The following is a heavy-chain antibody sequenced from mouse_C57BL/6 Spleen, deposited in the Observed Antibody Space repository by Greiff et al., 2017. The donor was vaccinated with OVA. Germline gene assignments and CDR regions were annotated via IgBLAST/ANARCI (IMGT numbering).Heavy chain of an antibody. D-gene: IGHD3-2*02. CDR3: ARRGTAQASYYFDY. J-gene: IGHJ2*01. V-gene: IGHV1-72*01. CDR1: GYTFTSYW. CDR2: IDPKSGGT. Sequence: QVQLQQPGAELVKPGASVKLSCKASGYTFTSYWMHWVKQRPGRGLEWIGRIDPKSGGTKYNEKFKSKATLTVDKPSSTAYMQLSSLTSEDSAVYYCARRGTAQASYYFDYWGQGTTLTVSS.